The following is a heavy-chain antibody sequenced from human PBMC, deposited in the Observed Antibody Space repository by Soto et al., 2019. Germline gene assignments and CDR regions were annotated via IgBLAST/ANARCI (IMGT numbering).Heavy chain of an antibody. V-gene: IGHV3-23*01. Sequence: GGSLRLSCAGTGFTFSNDGMNWVRQTPGKGLEWVAAISGNGGITYYAESVKGRFTISRDNSKNTLYLQMNSLRAEDTAVYYCAKDKQDPHLGYMDVWGKGTTVTVSS. D-gene: IGHD7-27*01. CDR2: ISGNGGIT. J-gene: IGHJ6*03. CDR1: GFTFSNDG. CDR3: AKDKQDPHLGYMDV.